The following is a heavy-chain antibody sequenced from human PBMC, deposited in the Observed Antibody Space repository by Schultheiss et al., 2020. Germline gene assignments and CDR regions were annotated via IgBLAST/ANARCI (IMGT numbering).Heavy chain of an antibody. CDR1: GFTFSSYG. CDR3: ARDNTAAVFTHYYYYPVDV. Sequence: GGSLRLSCVASGFTFSSYGMHWVRQAPGKGLEWVAVVWHDGKNQYYGDSVEGRFTISRDNSRNTLYLQMNSLRAEDTAVYYCARDNTAAVFTHYYYYPVDVCGKGTTVNVSS. J-gene: IGHJ6*01. D-gene: IGHD6-13*01. V-gene: IGHV3-33*01. CDR2: VWHDGKNQ.